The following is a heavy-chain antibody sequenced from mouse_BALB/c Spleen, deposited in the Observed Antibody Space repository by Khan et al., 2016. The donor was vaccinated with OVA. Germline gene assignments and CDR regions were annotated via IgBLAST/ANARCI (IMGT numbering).Heavy chain of an antibody. J-gene: IGHJ3*01. CDR1: VYTFTSYY. D-gene: IGHD2-2*01. CDR2: INPSNGDT. V-gene: IGHV1-53*01. Sequence: VQLKESGAELVKPGASVKLSCKASVYTFTSYYMYWVKQRPGQGLEWIGDINPSNGDTYFNEKFKNKATLTVDKSSSTTYMQLSSLTSEDSAIYYCTRGGYGGFASWGQGTLVTVSA. CDR3: TRGGYGGFAS.